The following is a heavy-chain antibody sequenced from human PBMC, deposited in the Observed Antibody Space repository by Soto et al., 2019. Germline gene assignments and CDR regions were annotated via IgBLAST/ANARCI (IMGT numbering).Heavy chain of an antibody. J-gene: IGHJ6*02. CDR1: GYTFTGYY. D-gene: IGHD3-3*01. CDR2: INPNSGGT. CDR3: ARGPIILRFRPYYYYGMDV. Sequence: ASVKVSCKASGYTFTGYYMHWVRQAPGQGLEWMGWINPNSGGTNYAQKFQGWVTMTRDTSISTAYMELSRLRSDDTAVYYCARGPIILRFRPYYYYGMDVWGQGTTVTVSS. V-gene: IGHV1-2*04.